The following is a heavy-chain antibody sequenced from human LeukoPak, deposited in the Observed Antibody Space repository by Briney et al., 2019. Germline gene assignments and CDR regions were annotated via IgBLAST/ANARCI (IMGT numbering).Heavy chain of an antibody. Sequence: SVKVSCKASGDTFSTFGTNWVRQAPGQGLEWMGGIIPIFGTTNYAQKFQGRVTITADKSTSAAYMELSSLTSEDTAVYYCARDGAMIRGVFAMGVWGRGTTVIVSS. J-gene: IGHJ6*04. V-gene: IGHV1-69*06. D-gene: IGHD3-10*01. CDR1: GDTFSTFG. CDR2: IIPIFGTT. CDR3: ARDGAMIRGVFAMGV.